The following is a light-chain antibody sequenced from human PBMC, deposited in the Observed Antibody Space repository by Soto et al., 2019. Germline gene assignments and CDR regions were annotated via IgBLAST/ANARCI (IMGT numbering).Light chain of an antibody. Sequence: EIVMTQSPATLSVSPGERATLSCRASQSVSSNLAWYQQKPGQAPRLLIYGASTRATGIPARFSGSGSGTELTLTISSLQSEDFAVYYCQHYHNWPRTFGQGTKVEIK. CDR2: GAS. J-gene: IGKJ1*01. CDR1: QSVSSN. V-gene: IGKV3-15*01. CDR3: QHYHNWPRT.